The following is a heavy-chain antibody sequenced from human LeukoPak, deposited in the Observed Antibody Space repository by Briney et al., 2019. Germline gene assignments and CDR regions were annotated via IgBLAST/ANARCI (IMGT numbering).Heavy chain of an antibody. V-gene: IGHV4-59*08. J-gene: IGHJ4*02. CDR2: IYDSGST. CDR1: GGSISSYH. Sequence: SETLSLTCNVSGGSISSYHWSWIRQPPGKGLEWIGHIYDSGSTKYNPSLKSRVTISVDTSKNQFSLKLSSVTAADTAVYYCARGARAGYNLEPFDYWGQGTLVTVSS. CDR3: ARGARAGYNLEPFDY. D-gene: IGHD5-24*01.